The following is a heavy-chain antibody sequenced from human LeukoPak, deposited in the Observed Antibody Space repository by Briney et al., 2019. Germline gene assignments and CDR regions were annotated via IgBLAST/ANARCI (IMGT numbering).Heavy chain of an antibody. J-gene: IGHJ6*03. D-gene: IGHD2-8*01. Sequence: SETLSLTCTVSGGSISSYYWSWIRQPPGKGLEWIGEINQHGNTNYNPSLKSRVTISLDTSNNQFSLKLSSVTAADTAVYYCAGGQMVYATFYYYYYMDVWGKGTTVTVSS. V-gene: IGHV4-34*01. CDR3: AGGQMVYATFYYYYYMDV. CDR1: GGSISSYY. CDR2: INQHGNT.